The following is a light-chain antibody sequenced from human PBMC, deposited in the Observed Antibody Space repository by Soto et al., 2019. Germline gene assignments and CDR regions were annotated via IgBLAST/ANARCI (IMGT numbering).Light chain of an antibody. J-gene: IGKJ1*01. CDR2: GAS. V-gene: IGKV3-20*01. Sequence: EIVLTQSPGTLSLSPGERATLSCRASQSVSSSYLAWYQQKPGQAPRPLIYGASSRAIGIPDRFSGSGSGTDLTLTISRLEPVDFAVYYCQQYGSSPWTFGQGTKVEIK. CDR1: QSVSSSY. CDR3: QQYGSSPWT.